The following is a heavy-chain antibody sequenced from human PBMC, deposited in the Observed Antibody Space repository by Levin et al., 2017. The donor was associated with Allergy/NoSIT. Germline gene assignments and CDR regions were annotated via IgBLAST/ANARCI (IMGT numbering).Heavy chain of an antibody. CDR3: ARCDSDWHGINWFAP. CDR1: GFTFSDFG. D-gene: IGHD6-19*01. J-gene: IGHJ5*02. Sequence: GGSLRLSCAASGFTFSDFGMHWVRQAPGKGLEWVAVIRHDGSIQNYADSVKGRFTISRDNSKSTLYLQMNSLRAEDTAIYYCARCDSDWHGINWFAPWGQGTLVTVSS. V-gene: IGHV3-30*03. CDR2: IRHDGSIQ.